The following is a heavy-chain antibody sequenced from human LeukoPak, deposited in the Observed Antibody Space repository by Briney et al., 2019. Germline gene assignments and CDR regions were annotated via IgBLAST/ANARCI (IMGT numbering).Heavy chain of an antibody. CDR2: IYYSGST. V-gene: IGHV4-39*01. CDR1: GGSISSSSYY. J-gene: IGHJ4*02. Sequence: SETLSLTCSVSGGSISSSSYYWGWIRQPPGKGLEWIGSIYYSGSTYYNSSLKGRVTISVDTSKNHFSLKLTSVTAADTAVYYCARQASGNYLTFDYWGQGTLVTVSS. D-gene: IGHD1-26*01. CDR3: ARQASGNYLTFDY.